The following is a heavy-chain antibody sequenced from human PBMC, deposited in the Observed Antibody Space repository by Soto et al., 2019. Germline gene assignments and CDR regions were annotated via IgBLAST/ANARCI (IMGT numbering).Heavy chain of an antibody. CDR3: ARSKVGAGDYYYYYGMDV. D-gene: IGHD1-26*01. Sequence: ESGGGVVQPGRSLRLSCAASGFTFSSYGMHWVRQAPGKGLEWVAVIWYDGSNKYYADSVKGRFTISRDNSKNTLYLQMNSLRAEDTAVYYCARSKVGAGDYYYYYGMDVWGQGTTVTVSS. CDR2: IWYDGSNK. J-gene: IGHJ6*02. CDR1: GFTFSSYG. V-gene: IGHV3-33*01.